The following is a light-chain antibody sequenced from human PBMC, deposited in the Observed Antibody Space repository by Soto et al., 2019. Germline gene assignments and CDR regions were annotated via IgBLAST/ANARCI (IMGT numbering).Light chain of an antibody. V-gene: IGKV1-17*01. CDR1: QGIRKD. J-gene: IGKJ1*01. CDR3: LQHNSYPRT. CDR2: DAS. Sequence: DIPMTQSPSSLSASVGDRVTITCRASQGIRKDLVWYQQKPGKAPKRLSYDASSLRSGVPSRFSGSGSGTEFTLTISSLQPEDFATYYCLQHNSYPRTFGQGTKVEIK.